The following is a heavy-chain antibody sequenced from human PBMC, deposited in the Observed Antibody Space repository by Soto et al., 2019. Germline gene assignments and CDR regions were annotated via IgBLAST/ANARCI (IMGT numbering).Heavy chain of an antibody. J-gene: IGHJ4*02. CDR1: GFSLSNARMG. CDR3: ARSSVAGRPLFDY. V-gene: IGHV2-26*01. D-gene: IGHD6-6*01. Sequence: QVTLKESGPVLVKPTETLTLICTVSGFSLSNARMGVSWIRQPPGKALEWLAHIFSNDEKSYTTSLKTRLTNSNYTPESQVVLTMTNMDPVDTATYYCARSSVAGRPLFDYWGQGTLVTVSS. CDR2: IFSNDEK.